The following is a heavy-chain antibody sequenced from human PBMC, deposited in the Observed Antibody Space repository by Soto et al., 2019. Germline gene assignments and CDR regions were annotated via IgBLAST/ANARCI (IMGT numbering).Heavy chain of an antibody. CDR2: MDPNSGST. CDR1: GYTFTSYD. Sequence: ASVKVSCKASGYTFTSYDINSVRQAPGQGLEWLGWMDPNSGSTGYAQNFQGRVTMIRNISINTAHMELSSLRSEDTAVYYCARERKFDFWRKGLDVWGQGTTVTVSS. D-gene: IGHD3-3*01. J-gene: IGHJ6*02. CDR3: ARERKFDFWRKGLDV. V-gene: IGHV1-8*01.